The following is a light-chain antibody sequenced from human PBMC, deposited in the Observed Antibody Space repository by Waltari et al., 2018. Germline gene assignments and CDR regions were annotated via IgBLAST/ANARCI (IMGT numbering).Light chain of an antibody. J-gene: IGKJ2*03. V-gene: IGKV1-39*01. CDR1: DNIGSY. CDR2: AAS. Sequence: DIHMTQSPPSLSASIGDRVTLTCRASDNIGSYLNWYQQKSGEVPRLLIYAASTLQSGVPPRFSGSRSGTDFTFTISSLQPEDCAVYYCQHSFETPYSFGQGTKVEIK. CDR3: QHSFETPYS.